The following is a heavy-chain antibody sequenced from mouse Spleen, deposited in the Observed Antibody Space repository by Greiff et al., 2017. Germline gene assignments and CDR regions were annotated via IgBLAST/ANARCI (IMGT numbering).Heavy chain of an antibody. D-gene: IGHD1-1*01. CDR1: GYTFTSYW. CDR3: ARRGGRYYFDY. J-gene: IGHJ2*01. CDR2: IDPSDSYT. Sequence: QVQLQQPGAELVKPGASVKLSCKASGYTFTSYWMQWVKQRPGQGLEWIGEIDPSDSYTNYNQKFKGKATLTVDTSSSTAYMQLSSLTSEDSAVYYCARRGGRYYFDYWGQGTTLTVSS. V-gene: IGHV1-50*01.